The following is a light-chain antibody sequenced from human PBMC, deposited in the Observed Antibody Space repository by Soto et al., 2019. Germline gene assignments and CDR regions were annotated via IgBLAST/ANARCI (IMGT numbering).Light chain of an antibody. Sequence: EIVLTQSPGPLSLSPGERATLSCRASQTVSSNYLAWYQQKPGQAPRLLIYGASIRATDIPDRFSGSGSETDFTLTISRLEPEDFAVYYGQQYGSSYTFGQGTKLEIK. CDR1: QTVSSNY. J-gene: IGKJ2*01. CDR3: QQYGSSYT. V-gene: IGKV3-20*01. CDR2: GAS.